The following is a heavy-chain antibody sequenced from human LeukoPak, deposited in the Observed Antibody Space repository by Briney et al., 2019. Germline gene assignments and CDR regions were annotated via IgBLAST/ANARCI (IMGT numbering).Heavy chain of an antibody. D-gene: IGHD3-3*01. Sequence: GRSLRLSCAASGFTFSSYAMHWVRQAPGKGLEWVSAISGSGGSTYYADSVKGRFTISRDNSKNTLYLQMNSLRAEDTAVYYCAKCGIYYDFWSGYPYYFDYWGQGTLVTVSS. CDR3: AKCGIYYDFWSGYPYYFDY. J-gene: IGHJ4*02. V-gene: IGHV3-23*01. CDR2: ISGSGGST. CDR1: GFTFSSYA.